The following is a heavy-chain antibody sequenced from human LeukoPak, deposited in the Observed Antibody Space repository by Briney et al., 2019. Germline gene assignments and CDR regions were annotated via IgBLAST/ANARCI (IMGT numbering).Heavy chain of an antibody. V-gene: IGHV3-74*01. CDR3: VRDLRESDF. CDR2: INPDGSTT. J-gene: IGHJ4*02. Sequence: GGSLRLSCAASGFTFSSYWMHWVRQAPGKGLVWVSRINPDGSTTNYADSVQGRFTISRDNAKNMLYLQMNSLRAEDTAVYYCVRDLRESDFWGQGTLVTVSS. CDR1: GFTFSSYW.